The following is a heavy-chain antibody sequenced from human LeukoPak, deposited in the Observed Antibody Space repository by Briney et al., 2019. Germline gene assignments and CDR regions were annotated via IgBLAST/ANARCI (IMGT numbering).Heavy chain of an antibody. V-gene: IGHV4-39*07. D-gene: IGHD5-12*01. Sequence: SETLSLTCTVSGGSISSSNYYWGWVRQPRGKGLEWIGSIYYSGGTYYNPSLKSRVTISIDTSKDQFSLSLRSVTAADTAVFYCARVHASGYNIYNWFDPWGQGTLVTVSS. CDR2: IYYSGGT. J-gene: IGHJ5*02. CDR3: ARVHASGYNIYNWFDP. CDR1: GGSISSSNYY.